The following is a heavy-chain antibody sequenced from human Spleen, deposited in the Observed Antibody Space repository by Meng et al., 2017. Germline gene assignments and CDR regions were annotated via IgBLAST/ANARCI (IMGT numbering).Heavy chain of an antibody. V-gene: IGHV1-3*01. CDR1: GYTFTSYA. J-gene: IGHJ4*02. Sequence: ASVKVSCKASGYTFTSYAMHWVRQAPGQRLEGMGWINAGNGNTKYSQKFQGRVTITRDTSASTAYMELSSLRSEDTAVYYCARPPRIAAAGLGYWGQGTLVTVSS. CDR3: ARPPRIAAAGLGY. D-gene: IGHD6-13*01. CDR2: INAGNGNT.